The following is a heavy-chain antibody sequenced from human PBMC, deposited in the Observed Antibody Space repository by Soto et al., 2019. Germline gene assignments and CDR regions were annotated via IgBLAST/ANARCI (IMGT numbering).Heavy chain of an antibody. V-gene: IGHV5-51*01. CDR3: GRHYWGATTEIDY. Sequence: GESLKISCEGSGYTFTYYWIGWVRKIPGKGLEWMGVTYPFDSDTRYSPSFQGRVTISAVQSNNPAYLELSRLKDSDTATYYCGRHYWGATTEIDYWGQGTLVTVSS. CDR2: TYPFDSDT. D-gene: IGHD1-26*01. J-gene: IGHJ4*01. CDR1: GYTFTYYW.